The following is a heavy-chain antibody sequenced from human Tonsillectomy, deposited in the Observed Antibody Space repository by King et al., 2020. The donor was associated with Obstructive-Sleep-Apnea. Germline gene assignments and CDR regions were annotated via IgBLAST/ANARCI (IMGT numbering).Heavy chain of an antibody. V-gene: IGHV4-59*01. D-gene: IGHD3-10*01. J-gene: IGHJ4*02. Sequence: VPLQESGPGLVKPSETLSLTCSVSGSSISGYHWTWLRQPPGKGLEWIGDIYYSGTTNYNPSLKSRVTISLDTSKNQFSLKLSSVTAADTAVYYCARALSGGYPSRFDYWGPGTLVTISS. CDR2: IYYSGTT. CDR3: ARALSGGYPSRFDY. CDR1: GSSISGYH.